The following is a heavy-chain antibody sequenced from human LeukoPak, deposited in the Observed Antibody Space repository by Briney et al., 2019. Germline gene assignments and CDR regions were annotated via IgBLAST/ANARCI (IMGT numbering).Heavy chain of an antibody. CDR2: ISGSGGST. J-gene: IGHJ5*02. D-gene: IGHD1-1*01. V-gene: IGHV3-23*01. CDR1: GFTFSSYA. Sequence: GGSRRLSCAASGFTFSSYAMSWVRQAPGKGLEWVSAISGSGGSTYYADSVKGRFTISRDNSKNPLYLQMNSLRAEDTAVYYCAKRGQRWFDPWGQGTLVTVSS. CDR3: AKRGQRWFDP.